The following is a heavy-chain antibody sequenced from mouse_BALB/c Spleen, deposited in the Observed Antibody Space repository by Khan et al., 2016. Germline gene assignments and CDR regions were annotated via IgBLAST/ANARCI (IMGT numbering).Heavy chain of an antibody. V-gene: IGHV4-1*02. D-gene: IGHD2-4*01. CDR1: GFDFSRYW. J-gene: IGHJ3*01. CDR3: ARREITGFAY. Sequence: EVQLQESGGDLVQPGGSLKLSCAASGFDFSRYWMSWVRQAPGKGLEWIGEINPDSSTINYTPSLKDKFIISRDNAKNTLYLQMSKVRSEDTALYYCARREITGFAYWGQGTLVTVSA. CDR2: INPDSSTI.